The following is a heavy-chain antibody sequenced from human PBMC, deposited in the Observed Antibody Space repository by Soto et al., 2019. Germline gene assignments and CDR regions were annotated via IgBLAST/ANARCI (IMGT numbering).Heavy chain of an antibody. D-gene: IGHD3-22*01. V-gene: IGHV3-21*01. Sequence: GGSLRLSCAASGFTFSNYNMNWDRQAPGKGLEWVSSISSSSNYIYYADSVKGRFTISRDNDKNSLYLQMNSLRAEDTAVYYCARVVHFDNSGYGLWGQGTMVTVSS. J-gene: IGHJ3*01. CDR3: ARVVHFDNSGYGL. CDR1: GFTFSNYN. CDR2: ISSSSNYI.